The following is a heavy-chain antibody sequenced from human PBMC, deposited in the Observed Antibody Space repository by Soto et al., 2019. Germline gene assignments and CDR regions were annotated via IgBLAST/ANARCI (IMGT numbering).Heavy chain of an antibody. Sequence: EVQLLESGGGLVQPGGSLRLSCAASGFTFSSYAMRWVRQAPGKGLEWVSAISGRGDSTYYADSVKGRFTTSRDNSRNTLYLHMNRLCAEDTAVQYCAGRGRGSDCDYWGQGTLVTVSS. CDR2: ISGRGDST. J-gene: IGHJ4*02. CDR3: AGRGRGSDCDY. D-gene: IGHD1-26*01. V-gene: IGHV3-23*01. CDR1: GFTFSSYA.